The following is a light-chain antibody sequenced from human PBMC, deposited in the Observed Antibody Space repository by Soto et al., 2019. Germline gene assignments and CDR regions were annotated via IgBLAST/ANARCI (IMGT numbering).Light chain of an antibody. CDR3: QQRRNWPPLT. J-gene: IGKJ5*01. V-gene: IGKV3-11*01. CDR1: QNVDIY. CDR2: DAS. Sequence: ETVLTQSPATLSLSPGERATLSCRASQNVDIYLAWYQQKPGQAPRLLIYDASNRAPGVPPRFSGSGSGTDFTLTISSLEPEDFALYYCQQRRNWPPLTFGQGTRLEIK.